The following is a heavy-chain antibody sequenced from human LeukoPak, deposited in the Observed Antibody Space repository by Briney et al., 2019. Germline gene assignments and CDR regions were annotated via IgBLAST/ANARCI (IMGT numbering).Heavy chain of an antibody. J-gene: IGHJ4*02. Sequence: ASAKVSCKASGYTFTGYYMHWVRQAPGQGLEWMGWINPNSGGTNYAQKFQGWVTMTRDTSISTAYMELSRLRSDDTAVYYCARERCSGGSCYSGLDYWGQGTLVTVSS. CDR3: ARERCSGGSCYSGLDY. CDR2: INPNSGGT. D-gene: IGHD2-15*01. V-gene: IGHV1-2*04. CDR1: GYTFTGYY.